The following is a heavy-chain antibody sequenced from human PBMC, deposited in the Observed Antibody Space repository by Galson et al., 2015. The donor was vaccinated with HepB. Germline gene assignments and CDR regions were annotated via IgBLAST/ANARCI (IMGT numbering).Heavy chain of an antibody. CDR2: IKQDGSDK. V-gene: IGHV3-7*04. J-gene: IGHJ4*02. CDR3: ARGKYYFDY. CDR1: GFTFNNFW. Sequence: SLRLSCAASGFTFNNFWMSWVRQAPGKGLEWVASIKQDGSDKYYVDSVKGRFTISRDNAKNSLYLQMNSLRAEDTAVYYCARGKYYFDYWGQGTLVTVSS.